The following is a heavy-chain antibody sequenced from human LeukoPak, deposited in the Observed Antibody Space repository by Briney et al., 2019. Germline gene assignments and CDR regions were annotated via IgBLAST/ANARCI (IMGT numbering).Heavy chain of an antibody. CDR2: INFSGNT. CDR1: GGSISSTSYY. D-gene: IGHD1-14*01. J-gene: IGHJ4*02. Sequence: SETLSLTCTVSGGSISSTSYYWGWIRQPPEKGLEWIGSINFSGNTYYNPSLKSRVTISVDTSKNQFSLKVSSVTAADTAVYYCARSSSSLGMYWGQGALVTVSS. V-gene: IGHV4-39*01. CDR3: ARSSSSLGMY.